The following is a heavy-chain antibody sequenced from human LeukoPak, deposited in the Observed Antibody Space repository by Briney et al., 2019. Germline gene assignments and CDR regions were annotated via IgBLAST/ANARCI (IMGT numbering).Heavy chain of an antibody. CDR2: INHSGST. V-gene: IGHV4-34*01. CDR1: GGSFSGYY. Sequence: SETLSLTCAVYGGSFSGYYWSWIRQPPGKGLEWIGEINHSGSTNYNPSLKSRVTISVDTSKNQFSLKLSSVTAADTAVYYCARDPRKYYDFWSGYYWYFDLWGRGTLVTVSS. J-gene: IGHJ2*01. D-gene: IGHD3-3*01. CDR3: ARDPRKYYDFWSGYYWYFDL.